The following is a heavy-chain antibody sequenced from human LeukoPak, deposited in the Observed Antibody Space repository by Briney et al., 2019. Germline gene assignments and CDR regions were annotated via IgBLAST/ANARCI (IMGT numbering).Heavy chain of an antibody. CDR1: GFTFDDYA. CDR2: ILRNSGSI. V-gene: IGHV3-9*01. Sequence: GGSLRLSCAASGFTFDDYAMHWVRQAPGKGLEWVSGILRNSGSIGYAASVKGRFTISRDDAKNSLYLQMNSLRAEDTALYYCVKDGGRDTAAAYYWGQGTLVSVSS. J-gene: IGHJ4*02. D-gene: IGHD6-13*01. CDR3: VKDGGRDTAAAYY.